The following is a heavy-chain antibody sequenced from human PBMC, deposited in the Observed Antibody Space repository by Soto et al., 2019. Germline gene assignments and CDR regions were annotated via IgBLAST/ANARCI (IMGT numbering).Heavy chain of an antibody. J-gene: IGHJ4*02. CDR3: AFYDFSGRTCSGY. CDR1: GGSITSTRYY. D-gene: IGHD3-3*01. CDR2: LYYDGNT. V-gene: IGHV4-39*01. Sequence: SETLSLTCSVSGGSITSTRYYWVWIRQPPGKGLDWIGSLYYDGNTYYNPSLQSRVAMSLDKSKNQISLTMNFVTAADTAVFYCAFYDFSGRTCSGYWGQGTLVTVSS.